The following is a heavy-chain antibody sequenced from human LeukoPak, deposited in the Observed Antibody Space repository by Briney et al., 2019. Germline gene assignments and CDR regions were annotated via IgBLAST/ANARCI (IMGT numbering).Heavy chain of an antibody. V-gene: IGHV3-7*01. J-gene: IGHJ4*02. Sequence: GGSLRLSCAASGFTFSSYWMSWVRQAPGKGLEWVANIKQDGSEKYYVDSVKGRFTISRDNAKNSLYLQMNSLRAEDTAVYYCARGPRSSSRYGLFDYWGQGTLVTVSS. CDR1: GFTFSSYW. CDR2: IKQDGSEK. CDR3: ARGPRSSSRYGLFDY. D-gene: IGHD6-13*01.